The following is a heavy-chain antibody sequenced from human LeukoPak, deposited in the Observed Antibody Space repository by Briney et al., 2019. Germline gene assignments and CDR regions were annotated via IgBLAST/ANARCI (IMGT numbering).Heavy chain of an antibody. J-gene: IGHJ3*02. Sequence: GGSLRLSCAASGFTFSSNVMSWVRQAPGKGLEWVSTISGSGGSTYYADSVKGRFTISRDNSKNTLYLQMNSLRAEDTAVYYCAKGGYYDNSGPFDIWGQGTMVTVS. D-gene: IGHD3-22*01. CDR1: GFTFSSNV. CDR3: AKGGYYDNSGPFDI. CDR2: ISGSGGST. V-gene: IGHV3-23*01.